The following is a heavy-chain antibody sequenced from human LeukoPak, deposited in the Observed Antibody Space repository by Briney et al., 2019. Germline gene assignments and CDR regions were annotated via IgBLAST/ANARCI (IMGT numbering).Heavy chain of an antibody. J-gene: IGHJ4*02. CDR1: GFTFSNAW. V-gene: IGHV3-15*01. CDR2: IKSKTDGGTT. D-gene: IGHD1-26*01. CDR3: ARDLVGATDDKRFDY. Sequence: PGGSLRLSCAASGFTFSNAWMSWVRQAPGKGLEWVGRIKSKTDGGTTDYAAPVKGRFTISRDDSKNTLYLQMNSLKTEDTAVYYCARDLVGATDDKRFDYWGQGTLVTVSS.